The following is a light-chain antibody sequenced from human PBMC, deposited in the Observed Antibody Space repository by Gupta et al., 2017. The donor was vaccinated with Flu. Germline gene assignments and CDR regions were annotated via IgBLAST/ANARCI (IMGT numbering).Light chain of an antibody. V-gene: IGLV1-40*01. J-gene: IGLJ3*02. CDR3: QSYDTSLSGSV. Sequence: QSVLTQPPSMSGAPGQRLTISCTGSSSNLGAGYDVHWYQHLPGTAPNLLIYGNNNRPSGVPDRFSGSKSGTSASLAITGLQAEVEADYYCQSYDTSLSGSVFGGGTKLTVL. CDR2: GNN. CDR1: SSNLGAGYD.